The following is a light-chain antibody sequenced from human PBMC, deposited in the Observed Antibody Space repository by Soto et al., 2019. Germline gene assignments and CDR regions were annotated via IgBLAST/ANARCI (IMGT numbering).Light chain of an antibody. CDR1: QALVYTDGDTY. V-gene: IGKV2-30*01. CDR3: IQGTHWPPT. CDR2: KVS. J-gene: IGKJ4*01. Sequence: VDMTQSPLSLPVTLGQPASISCRSSQALVYTDGDTYLNWFHQRPGQAPRRLIYKVSNRASGVPDRFSGGGSGTDFTLKIDRVEAEDVGVYYCIQGTHWPPTIGGGTTVEIK.